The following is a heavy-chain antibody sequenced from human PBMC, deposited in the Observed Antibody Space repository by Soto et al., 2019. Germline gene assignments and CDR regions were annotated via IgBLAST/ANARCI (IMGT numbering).Heavy chain of an antibody. CDR1: GFTVSTKY. V-gene: IGHV3-66*01. CDR2: IYSGGST. J-gene: IGHJ3*02. D-gene: IGHD2-2*01. Sequence: GGSLRLSCAASGFTVSTKYMSWVRQAPGKGLEWVSVIYSGGSTFYADSVRGRFTISRDNSKNTVNLQMNSLRAEDTAVYYCARDPWGYCSSTSCSSVSDAFDIWGQGTMVPVSS. CDR3: ARDPWGYCSSTSCSSVSDAFDI.